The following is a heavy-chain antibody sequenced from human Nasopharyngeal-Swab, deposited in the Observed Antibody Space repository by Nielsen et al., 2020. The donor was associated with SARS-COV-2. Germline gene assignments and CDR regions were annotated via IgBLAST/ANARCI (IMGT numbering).Heavy chain of an antibody. CDR2: ISSNSSYI. D-gene: IGHD4-11*01. CDR1: GFTFSSYS. Sequence: GESLKISCAASGFTFSSYSMNWVRQAPGKGLEWVSSISSNSSYIYYADSVKGRFTISRDNAKNSLYLQMNSLRAEDTAVYYCARRDTVTHYYYYYGMDVWGQGTSVTVSS. V-gene: IGHV3-21*01. J-gene: IGHJ6*02. CDR3: ARRDTVTHYYYYYGMDV.